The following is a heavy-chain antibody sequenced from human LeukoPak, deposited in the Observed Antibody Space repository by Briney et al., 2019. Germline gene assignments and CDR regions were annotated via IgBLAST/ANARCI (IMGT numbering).Heavy chain of an antibody. CDR1: GYSFTTYW. V-gene: IGHV5-51*01. D-gene: IGHD2-2*01. CDR2: IYPGDSDT. Sequence: GESLKISCEGSGYSFTTYWIGWVRQMPGKGLEWMGIIYPGDSDTKYSPSFQGQVTISADKSISTAYLQWTSLKASDTAMYYCARHRIANVFPGGGVLPTAQTGEIVVLLDYWGQGTLVTVSS. J-gene: IGHJ4*02. CDR3: ARHRIANVFPGGGVLPTAQTGEIVVLLDY.